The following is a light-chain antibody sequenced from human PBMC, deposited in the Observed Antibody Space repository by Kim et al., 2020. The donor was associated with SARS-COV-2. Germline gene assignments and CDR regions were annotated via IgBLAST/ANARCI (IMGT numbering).Light chain of an antibody. CDR3: QQYGSSPYT. V-gene: IGKV3-20*01. Sequence: EIVLTQSPGTLSLSPGERATLSCRASQSVSSSYLAWYQQKPGQAPRLLIYGASRATGIPDRFSGSGSGTDFTLTISRLEPEDFAVYYCQQYGSSPYTFGQGTKLEI. CDR2: GAS. CDR1: QSVSSSY. J-gene: IGKJ2*01.